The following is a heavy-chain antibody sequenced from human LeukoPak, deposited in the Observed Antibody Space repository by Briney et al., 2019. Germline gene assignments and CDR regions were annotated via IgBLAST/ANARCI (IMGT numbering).Heavy chain of an antibody. CDR3: ARDLPGGSYSSGWYGVDY. Sequence: ASVKVSCKASGYTFTSYGISWVRQAPGQGLEWMGWISAYNGNTNYAQELQGRVTMTTDTSTSTAYMELRSLRSDDTAVYYCARDLPGGSYSSGWYGVDYWGQGTLVTVSS. V-gene: IGHV1-18*01. J-gene: IGHJ4*02. D-gene: IGHD6-19*01. CDR1: GYTFTSYG. CDR2: ISAYNGNT.